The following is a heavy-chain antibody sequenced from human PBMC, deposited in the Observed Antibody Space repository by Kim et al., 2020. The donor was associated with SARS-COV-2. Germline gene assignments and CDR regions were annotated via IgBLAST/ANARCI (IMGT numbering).Heavy chain of an antibody. D-gene: IGHD1-26*01. J-gene: IGHJ5*02. CDR2: GST. CDR3: ARDIGWFDP. Sequence: GSTNSNPSLKSRVTISVDTSKNQFSLKLSSVTAADTAVYYCARDIGWFDPWGQGTLVTVSS. V-gene: IGHV4-59*01.